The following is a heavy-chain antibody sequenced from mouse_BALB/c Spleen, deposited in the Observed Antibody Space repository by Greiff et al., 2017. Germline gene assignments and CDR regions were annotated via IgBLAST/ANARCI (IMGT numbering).Heavy chain of an antibody. CDR1: GFTFSSYT. CDR2: ISNGGGST. CDR3: ARHPYYGSSRYYFDY. Sequence: DVKLVESGGGLVQPGGSLKLSCAASGFTFSSYTMSWVRQTPEKRLEWVAYISNGGGSTYYPDTVKGRFTISRDNAKNTLYLQMSSLKSEDTAMYYCARHPYYGSSRYYFDYWGQGTTLTVSS. J-gene: IGHJ2*01. V-gene: IGHV5-12-2*01. D-gene: IGHD1-1*01.